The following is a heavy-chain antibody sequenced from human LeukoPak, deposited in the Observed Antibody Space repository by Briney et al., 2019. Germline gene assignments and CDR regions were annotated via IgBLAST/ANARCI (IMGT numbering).Heavy chain of an antibody. D-gene: IGHD1-7*01. CDR1: GGTFSSCT. V-gene: IGHV1-69*04. J-gene: IGHJ6*02. CDR2: IIPILGIA. Sequence: GSSVKVSCKASGGTFSSCTISWVRQAPGQGLEWMGRIIPILGIANYAQKFQGRVTITADKSTSTAYMELSSLRSEDTAVYYCARERLELRGDYYYYYGMDVWGQGTTVTVSS. CDR3: ARERLELRGDYYYYYGMDV.